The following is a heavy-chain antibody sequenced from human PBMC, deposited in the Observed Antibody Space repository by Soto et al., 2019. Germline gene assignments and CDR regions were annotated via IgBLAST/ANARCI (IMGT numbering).Heavy chain of an antibody. J-gene: IGHJ4*02. V-gene: IGHV4-34*02. D-gene: IGHD5-12*01. CDR2: INHGGSV. Sequence: QVQLRQWGAGLLKPLETLSLRCAVYGESLSDYSWSWIRQSPEKGLEWIGEINHGGSVQSNPSLKSRVTISVDTSKNQVSLILTSATAAATAVYRCARGGGKSGYFFDYWGRGTLVTVSS. CDR1: GESLSDYS. CDR3: ARGGGKSGYFFDY.